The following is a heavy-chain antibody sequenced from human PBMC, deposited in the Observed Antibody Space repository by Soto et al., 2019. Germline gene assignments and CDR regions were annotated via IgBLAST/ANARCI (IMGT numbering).Heavy chain of an antibody. D-gene: IGHD2-15*01. CDR1: GYTFTTYA. CDR3: ARIIEYCSGGSCDF. CDR2: INAGNGNT. Sequence: ASVKVSCKASGYTFTTYAIHWVRQAPGQRLEWMGWINAGNGNTKYSQKFQGRVTITRDTSASTAYMELSSLRSEDTAVYYCARIIEYCSGGSCDFWGQGNLVTVSS. J-gene: IGHJ4*02. V-gene: IGHV1-3*01.